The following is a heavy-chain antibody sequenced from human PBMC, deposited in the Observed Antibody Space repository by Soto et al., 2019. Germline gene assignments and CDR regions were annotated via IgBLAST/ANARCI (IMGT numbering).Heavy chain of an antibody. CDR2: ISYDGSNK. CDR1: GFTFSSYA. V-gene: IGHV3-30-3*01. CDR3: ARSLRELLPYYYSYYGMDV. Sequence: QVQLVESGGGVVQPGRSLRLSCAASGFTFSSYAMHWVRQAPGKGLEWVAVISYDGSNKYYADSVKGRFTISRDNSKNTLYLQMNSLRAEDTAVYYCARSLRELLPYYYSYYGMDVWGQGTTVTVSS. J-gene: IGHJ6*02. D-gene: IGHD1-26*01.